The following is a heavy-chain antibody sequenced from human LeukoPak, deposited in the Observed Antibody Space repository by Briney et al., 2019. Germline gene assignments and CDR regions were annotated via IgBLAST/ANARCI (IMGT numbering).Heavy chain of an antibody. CDR1: GFTVSSNY. CDR3: ARGTHGGNSYYFDY. J-gene: IGHJ4*02. CDR2: IYRGGST. D-gene: IGHD4-23*01. Sequence: GGSLRLSCAASGFTVSSNYMSWVRQAPGKGLEWVSVIYRGGSTYYADSVKGRFTISRDNSKNTLYLQMNSLRAEDTAVYYCARGTHGGNSYYFDYWGQGTLVTVSS. V-gene: IGHV3-53*01.